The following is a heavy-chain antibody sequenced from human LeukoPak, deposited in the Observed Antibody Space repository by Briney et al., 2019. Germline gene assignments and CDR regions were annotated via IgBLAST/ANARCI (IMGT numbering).Heavy chain of an antibody. D-gene: IGHD4-11*01. CDR3: ARDFLHLRG. V-gene: IGHV3-23*01. CDR2: ISGSGGST. J-gene: IGHJ3*01. Sequence: QPGGSLRLSCAASGFTFSSYGMSWVRQAPGKGLEWVSAISGSGGSTDYAHSVKGRFTISRDNAKNTLYLQMSSLRAEDTAVYYCARDFLHLRGWGQGTMVTVSS. CDR1: GFTFSSYG.